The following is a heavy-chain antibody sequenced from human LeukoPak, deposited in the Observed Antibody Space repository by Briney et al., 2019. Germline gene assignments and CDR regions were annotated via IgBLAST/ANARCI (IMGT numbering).Heavy chain of an antibody. CDR3: AKEIAPVGLPAVDY. CDR2: ISSTGSYI. Sequence: GGSLRLSCAASGFTFASYSMNWVRQAPGKGLEWVSSISSTGSYIYYADSVKGRFTISRDNAKNSLYLQMNSLGAADTAIYYCAKEIAPVGLPAVDYWGQGTLVTVSS. D-gene: IGHD6-13*01. V-gene: IGHV3-21*04. CDR1: GFTFASYS. J-gene: IGHJ4*02.